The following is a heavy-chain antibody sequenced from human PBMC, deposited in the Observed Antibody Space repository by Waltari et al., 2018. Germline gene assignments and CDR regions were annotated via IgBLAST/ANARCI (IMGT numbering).Heavy chain of an antibody. J-gene: IGHJ4*02. V-gene: IGHV4-34*01. CDR1: GGSFSGYY. D-gene: IGHD6-6*01. CDR2: INHSGST. CDR3: ARGQYSSRPWDY. Sequence: QVQLQQWGAGLLKPSETLSLTCAVHGGSFSGYYWSWIHQPPGKGLEWIGEINHSGSTNYNPSLKSRVTISVDTSKNQFSLKLSSVTAADTAVYYCARGQYSSRPWDYWGQGTLVTVSS.